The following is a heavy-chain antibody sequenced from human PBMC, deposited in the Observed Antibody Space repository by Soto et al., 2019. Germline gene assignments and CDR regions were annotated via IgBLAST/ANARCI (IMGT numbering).Heavy chain of an antibody. V-gene: IGHV3-48*03. CDR2: ISSSGSTI. CDR1: GFTFSSYE. J-gene: IGHJ4*02. D-gene: IGHD3-22*01. Sequence: EVQLVESGGGLVQPGGSLRLSCAASGFTFSSYEMNWVRQAPGKGLEWVSYISSSGSTIYYADSVKGRFTISRDNAKNSMYLQMNSLSAEDTAVYYCARAYYDSSGYRPSDYWGQGPLVTVSS. CDR3: ARAYYDSSGYRPSDY.